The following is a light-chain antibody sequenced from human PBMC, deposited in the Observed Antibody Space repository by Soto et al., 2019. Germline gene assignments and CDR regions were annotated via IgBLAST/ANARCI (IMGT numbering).Light chain of an antibody. CDR3: QSWDTGWV. CDR1: SAHSTYD. J-gene: IGLJ3*02. V-gene: IGLV4-69*01. CDR2: LKSDGRH. Sequence: QAVVTQSPSASASLGASVRLTCTLSSAHSTYDIAWHQKQPEKGPRYLMKLKSDGRHSKGDGIPDRFSGSSSGAERFLTISSLQSEDEAEYYCQSWDTGWVFGGGTKLTVL.